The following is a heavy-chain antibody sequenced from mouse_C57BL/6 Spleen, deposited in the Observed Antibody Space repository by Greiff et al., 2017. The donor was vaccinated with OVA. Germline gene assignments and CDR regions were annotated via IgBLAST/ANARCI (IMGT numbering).Heavy chain of an antibody. J-gene: IGHJ1*03. CDR3: ARGEPGPYWYFDV. CDR2: INPNNGGT. V-gene: IGHV1-18*01. Sequence: VHVKQSGPELVKPGASVKIPCKASGYTFTDYNMDWVKQSHGKSLEWIGDINPNNGGTIYNEKFKGKATLTVDKSSSTAYMELRSLTSEDSAVYCGARGEPGPYWYFDVWGTGTTVTVSS. CDR1: GYTFTDYN.